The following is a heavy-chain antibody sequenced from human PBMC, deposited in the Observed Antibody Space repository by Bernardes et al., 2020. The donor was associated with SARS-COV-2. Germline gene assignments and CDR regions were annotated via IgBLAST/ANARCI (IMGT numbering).Heavy chain of an antibody. CDR1: GFTFSSSA. J-gene: IGHJ4*02. Sequence: GGSLRLSCVASGFTFSSSAMTWVRQAPGKGLEWVSAIGGSGDITNYADSVRGRFTVSRDNSKDTLYLHMNSLTVDDTAVYYCAKDPGYRSNWWSLQVAGTLDSWGQGTLVTVSS. CDR3: AKDPGYRSNWWSLQVAGTLDS. D-gene: IGHD6-13*01. CDR2: IGGSGDIT. V-gene: IGHV3-23*01.